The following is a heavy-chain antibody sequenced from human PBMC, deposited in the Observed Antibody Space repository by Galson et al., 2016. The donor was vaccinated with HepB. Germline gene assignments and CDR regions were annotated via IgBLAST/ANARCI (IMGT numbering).Heavy chain of an antibody. CDR2: ISADVDVT. D-gene: IGHD3-10*02. Sequence: SLRLSCEASGFAFSTYAMNWVRQAPGRGLEWVSTISADVDVTHYADSVRGRFTISRDNSKNTLYLQVDSLKVEDTAIYYCAMQYVHGFQVWFDPWGQGTLVTVSS. V-gene: IGHV3-23*01. CDR3: AMQYVHGFQVWFDP. CDR1: GFAFSTYA. J-gene: IGHJ5*02.